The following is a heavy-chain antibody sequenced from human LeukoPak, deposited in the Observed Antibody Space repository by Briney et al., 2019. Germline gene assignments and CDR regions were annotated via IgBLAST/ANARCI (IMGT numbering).Heavy chain of an antibody. CDR3: AKDIERAYCSSTSCDTFGGFDY. D-gene: IGHD2-2*02. V-gene: IGHV3-30*18. CDR2: ISYDGSNK. Sequence: GGSLRLSCAASGFTFSSYGMHWVRQAPGKGLEWVAVISYDGSNKYYADSVKGRFTISRDNSKNTLYLQMNSLRAEDTAVYYCAKDIERAYCSSTSCDTFGGFDYWGQGTLVTVSS. CDR1: GFTFSSYG. J-gene: IGHJ4*02.